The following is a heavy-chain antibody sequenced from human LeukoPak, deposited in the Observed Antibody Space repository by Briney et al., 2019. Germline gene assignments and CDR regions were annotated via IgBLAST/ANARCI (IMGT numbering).Heavy chain of an antibody. CDR1: GGSISSSSYY. D-gene: IGHD3-10*01. CDR3: ARRMVRGVIIHNWFDP. CDR2: IYYSGST. Sequence: SETLSLTCTVSGGSISSSSYYWGWIRQPPGKGLEWIGSIYYSGSTYYNPSLKSRVTMSVDTSKNQFSLKLSSVTAADTAVYYCARRMVRGVIIHNWFDPWGQGTLVTVSS. V-gene: IGHV4-39*01. J-gene: IGHJ5*02.